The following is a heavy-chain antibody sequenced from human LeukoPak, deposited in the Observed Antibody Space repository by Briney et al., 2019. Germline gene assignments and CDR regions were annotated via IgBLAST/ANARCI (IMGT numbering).Heavy chain of an antibody. CDR1: GFTFSSYA. Sequence: PGGSLRLSCAASGFTFSSYAMSWVRQAPGKGLEWVSAISGSGGSTYYADSVKGRFTISRDNSKNTLYLQMNSLRAEDTAVYYCAYGSGSYLPYGMDVWGQGTTVTVSS. J-gene: IGHJ6*02. V-gene: IGHV3-23*01. D-gene: IGHD3-10*01. CDR3: AYGSGSYLPYGMDV. CDR2: ISGSGGST.